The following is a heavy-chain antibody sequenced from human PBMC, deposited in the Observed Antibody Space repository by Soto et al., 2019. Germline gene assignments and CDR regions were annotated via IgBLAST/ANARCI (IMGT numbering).Heavy chain of an antibody. Sequence: VTGPKLVNPTQTLTLTCTFSGFSLSTSGVGVGWIRQPPGKALEWLALIYWNDDKRYSPSLKSRLTITKDTSKNQVVLTMTNMDPVDTATYDGAHREVGATLHYYYLYGTDVWGQGP. CDR2: IYWNDDK. V-gene: IGHV2-5*01. D-gene: IGHD1-26*01. CDR1: GFSLSTSGVG. J-gene: IGHJ6*02. CDR3: AHREVGATLHYYYLYGTDV.